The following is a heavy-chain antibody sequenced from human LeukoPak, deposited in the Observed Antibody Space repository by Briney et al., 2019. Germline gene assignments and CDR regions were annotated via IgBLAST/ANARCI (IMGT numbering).Heavy chain of an antibody. CDR2: IYHSGST. V-gene: IGHV4-30-2*01. CDR3: ARAGAAAAMDV. CDR1: GGSVSSGGYY. Sequence: PSETLSLTCTVSGGSVSSGGYYWSWIRQPPGKGLEWIGYIYHSGSTYYNPSLKSRVTISVDRSKNQFSLKLSSVTAADTAVYYCARAGAAAAMDVWGKGTTVTVSS. J-gene: IGHJ6*03. D-gene: IGHD6-13*01.